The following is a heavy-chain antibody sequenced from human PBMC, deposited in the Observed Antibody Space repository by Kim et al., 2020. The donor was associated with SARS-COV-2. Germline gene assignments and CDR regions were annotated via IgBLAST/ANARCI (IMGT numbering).Heavy chain of an antibody. CDR1: GYTFTSYY. J-gene: IGHJ6*02. Sequence: ASVKVSCKASGYTFTSYYMHWVRQAPGQGLEWMGIINPSGGSTSYAQKFQGRVTMTRDTSTSTVYMELSSLRSEDTAVYYCARALAPPITHRRLYSRYYGMDVWGQGTTVTVSS. D-gene: IGHD2-2*02. CDR2: INPSGGST. V-gene: IGHV1-46*01. CDR3: ARALAPPITHRRLYSRYYGMDV.